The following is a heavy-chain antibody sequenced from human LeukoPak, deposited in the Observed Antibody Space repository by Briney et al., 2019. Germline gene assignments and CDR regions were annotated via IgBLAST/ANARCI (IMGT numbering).Heavy chain of an antibody. CDR3: ARQYSSSSYYFDY. V-gene: IGHV4-34*01. Sequence: PSETLSLTCAVYGGSFSGYYWSWIRQPPGKGLEWIGEINHSGSTNYNPSLKSRDTISVDTSKTQFSLKLSSVTAADTAVYYCARQYSSSSYYFDYWGQGSLVTVSS. CDR2: INHSGST. CDR1: GGSFSGYY. J-gene: IGHJ4*02. D-gene: IGHD6-6*01.